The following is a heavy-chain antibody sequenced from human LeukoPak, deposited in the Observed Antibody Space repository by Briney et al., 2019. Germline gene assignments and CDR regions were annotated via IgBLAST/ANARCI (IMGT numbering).Heavy chain of an antibody. CDR1: GFTFSSYW. Sequence: GGSLRLSCAASGFTFSSYWMSWVRQAPGKGLEWVANIKQDGSEKYYVDSVKGRFTISRDNSKNTLFLQINSLRAEDSAVYYCATDRERDPSVYYLVGGQGTLITVSS. CDR3: ATDRERDPSVYYLV. V-gene: IGHV3-7*03. D-gene: IGHD3-22*01. CDR2: IKQDGSEK. J-gene: IGHJ4*02.